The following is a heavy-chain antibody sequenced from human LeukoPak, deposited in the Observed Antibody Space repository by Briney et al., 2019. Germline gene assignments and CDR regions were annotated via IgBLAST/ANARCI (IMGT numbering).Heavy chain of an antibody. V-gene: IGHV3-30*02. CDR3: AKKGHDNSGLFDY. CDR2: IRNDGSNK. Sequence: QTGGSLRLSCAASGFPFSGYGMNWVRQAPGKGLEWVAFIRNDGSNKYYVDSVKDRFTISRDNSKNTLYLQMDGLRAEDTAVYYCAKKGHDNSGLFDYWGQGTLVTVSS. D-gene: IGHD5-12*01. CDR1: GFPFSGYG. J-gene: IGHJ4*02.